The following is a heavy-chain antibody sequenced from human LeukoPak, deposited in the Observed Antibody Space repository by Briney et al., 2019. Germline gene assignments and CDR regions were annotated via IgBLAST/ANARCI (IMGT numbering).Heavy chain of an antibody. V-gene: IGHV5-51*01. Sequence: GESLKISCKGSGYSFATYWIGWVRQMPGKGLEWMVIIYPGDSDTRYSPSFQGQVTISADKSISTAFLQWSSLKASDTAMYYCARRGYCGGDCYSDYWGQGTLVTVSS. CDR3: ARRGYCGGDCYSDY. CDR1: GYSFATYW. CDR2: IYPGDSDT. D-gene: IGHD2-21*01. J-gene: IGHJ4*02.